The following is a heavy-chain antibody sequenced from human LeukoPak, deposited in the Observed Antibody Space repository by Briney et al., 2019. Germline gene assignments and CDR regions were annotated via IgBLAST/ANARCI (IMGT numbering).Heavy chain of an antibody. J-gene: IGHJ4*02. CDR3: ARDEAYDILTGYPHYFDY. D-gene: IGHD3-9*01. CDR1: GFTFSSYA. CDR2: ISYDGSNK. V-gene: IGHV3-30-3*01. Sequence: GGSLRLSCAASGFTFSSYAMHWVRQAPGKGLEWVAVISYDGSNKYYADSVKGRFTISRDNSKNTLYLQMNSLRAEDTAVYYCARDEAYDILTGYPHYFDYWGQGTLVTVSS.